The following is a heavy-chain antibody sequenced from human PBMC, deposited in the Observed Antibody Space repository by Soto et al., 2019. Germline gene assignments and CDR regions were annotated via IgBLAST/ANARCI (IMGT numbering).Heavy chain of an antibody. CDR2: IYSGGST. CDR1: GGFVNSDTHS. D-gene: IGHD2-8*01. CDR3: ARFVRSCSATTCPNRADV. V-gene: IGHV4-61*01. J-gene: IGHJ6*02. Sequence: SETLSLTCTVSGGFVNSDTHSWSWIRQTPGKRLEWIGFIYSGGSTKNPSLRSRVTMSVDTSKNQFSLKLRSVIVADTAVYHCARFVRSCSATTCPNRADVWGQGITVTVSS.